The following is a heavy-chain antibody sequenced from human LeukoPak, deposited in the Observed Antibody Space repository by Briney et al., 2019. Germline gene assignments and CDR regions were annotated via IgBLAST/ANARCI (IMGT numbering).Heavy chain of an antibody. D-gene: IGHD6-13*01. Sequence: PGGSLRLSCEASGFTFSNSAMSWVRQAPGKGLEWVSATTGSGGSTFYADSVRGRFTISRDNSKNTLYLQMNSLRAEDTAVYYCARDRDSSSWFPHFDYWGQGTLVTVSS. CDR2: TTGSGGST. J-gene: IGHJ4*02. CDR1: GFTFSNSA. CDR3: ARDRDSSSWFPHFDY. V-gene: IGHV3-23*01.